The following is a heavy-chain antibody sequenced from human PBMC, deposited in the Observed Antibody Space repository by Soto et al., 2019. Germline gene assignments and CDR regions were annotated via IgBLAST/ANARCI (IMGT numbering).Heavy chain of an antibody. J-gene: IGHJ6*02. D-gene: IGHD3-22*01. CDR3: ARERSYYDSSGYRGHYHYGMDV. CDR1: GDSVSSNSAA. CDR2: TYYRSRWYN. V-gene: IGHV6-1*01. Sequence: PSQTLSLTCVISGDSVSSNSAAWNWIRQSPSRGLEWLGRTYYRSRWYNDYAVSVKSRITINPDTSKNQFSLQLNSVTPEDTAVYYCARERSYYDSSGYRGHYHYGMDVWGQGTTVTVSS.